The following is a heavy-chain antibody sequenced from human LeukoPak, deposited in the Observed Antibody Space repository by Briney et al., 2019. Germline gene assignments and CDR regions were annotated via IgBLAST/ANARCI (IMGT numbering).Heavy chain of an antibody. CDR3: ARSSGRSPNRDYMDV. V-gene: IGHV1-2*02. J-gene: IGHJ6*03. D-gene: IGHD1-14*01. CDR1: GYTFTGYY. CDR2: INPNSGGT. Sequence: ASVKVSCKASGYTFTGYYMHWVRQAPGQGLEWMGWINPNSGGTNYGQKFQGRVTMTRDTSISTAYMELSSLRSEDTAVYYCARSSGRSPNRDYMDVWGKGTTVTISS.